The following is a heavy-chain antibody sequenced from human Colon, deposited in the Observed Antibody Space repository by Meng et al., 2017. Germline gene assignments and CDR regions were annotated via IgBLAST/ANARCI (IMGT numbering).Heavy chain of an antibody. CDR3: VKDQTFSSGPFDY. J-gene: IGHJ4*02. V-gene: IGHV3-9*01. D-gene: IGHD6-25*01. Sequence: GGSLRLSCAASGFKFDDYALHWVRQAPGKGLEWVSGLDWNGKSIDYVDSVKGRFTISRDNARNSLYLQMNDLRAEDTALYYCVKDQTFSSGPFDYWGQGTLVTGSS. CDR2: LDWNGKSI. CDR1: GFKFDDYA.